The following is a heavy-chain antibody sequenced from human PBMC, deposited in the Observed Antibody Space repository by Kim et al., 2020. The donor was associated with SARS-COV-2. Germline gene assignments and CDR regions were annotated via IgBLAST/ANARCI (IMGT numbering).Heavy chain of an antibody. J-gene: IGHJ6*02. CDR1: GFTFSSYA. CDR2: IGAGGANT. Sequence: GGSLRLSCAASGFTFSSYAMTWVRQAPGKGLEWVSGIGAGGANTYYTDSVKGRFTISRDNSKNTLYLQVISLRAEDTAVYYCAKVLSRWAFDVWGQGTTVTVSS. CDR3: AKVLSRWAFDV. V-gene: IGHV3-23*01. D-gene: IGHD1-26*01.